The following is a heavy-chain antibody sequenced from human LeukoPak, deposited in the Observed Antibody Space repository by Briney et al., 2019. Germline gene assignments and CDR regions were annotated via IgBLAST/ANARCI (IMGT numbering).Heavy chain of an antibody. D-gene: IGHD3-22*01. V-gene: IGHV4-30-2*01. CDR1: GGSISSGGIS. J-gene: IGHJ4*02. Sequence: SETLSLTCAVSGGSISSGGISWSWIRQPPGKGLEWIGYIYDSGSTYYNPSLKSRVTISVDRSKNQFSLKLSSVTAADTAVYYCARARYDSSADYYFDYWGQGTLVTVSS. CDR3: ARARYDSSADYYFDY. CDR2: IYDSGST.